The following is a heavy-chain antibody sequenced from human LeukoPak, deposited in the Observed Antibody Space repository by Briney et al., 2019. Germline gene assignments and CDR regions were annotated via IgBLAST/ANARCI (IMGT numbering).Heavy chain of an antibody. V-gene: IGHV1-18*01. J-gene: IGHJ6*03. CDR3: AKACGKYYYGSGSWWSGLAGSRMDV. Sequence: ASVKVSCRASGYTFTSYGISWVRQAPGQGLEWMGWISAYNGNTNYAQKLQGRVTMTTDTSTSTAYMELRSLRSDDTAVYYCAKACGKYYYGSGSWWSGLAGSRMDVWGKGTTVTISS. CDR2: ISAYNGNT. D-gene: IGHD3-10*01. CDR1: GYTFTSYG.